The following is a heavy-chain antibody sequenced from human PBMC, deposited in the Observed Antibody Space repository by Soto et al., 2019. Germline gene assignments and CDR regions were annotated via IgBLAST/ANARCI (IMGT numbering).Heavy chain of an antibody. CDR1: GFTFTDFY. CDR3: ARRLGGGGDYFYGMDV. Sequence: QVQLVQSGPEVKKPGASVKVSCKTSGFTFTDFYIHWMRQVPGQGLEWMGWINARSDGTKFAEKFQGAMPMGSDPSTTTAYMELSRLKSDDTAVYYCARRLGGGGDYFYGMDVWGQGTAVTVSS. J-gene: IGHJ6*02. D-gene: IGHD3-16*01. V-gene: IGHV1-2*02. CDR2: INARSDGT.